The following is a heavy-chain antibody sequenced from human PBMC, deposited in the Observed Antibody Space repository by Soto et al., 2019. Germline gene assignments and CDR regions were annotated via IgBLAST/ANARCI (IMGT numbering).Heavy chain of an antibody. J-gene: IGHJ4*02. V-gene: IGHV3-53*01. Sequence: EVQLVESGGGLIQPGGSLRLSCAASGFTVSSKYMTWVRQAPGKGLEWVSVIYGGGTTYYADSVKGRFTISRDNSKNQLYLQVNSLRAEDTAVYYCVQTTGWPGFDFWGQGTLVTVSS. CDR2: IYGGGTT. CDR3: VQTTGWPGFDF. CDR1: GFTVSSKY. D-gene: IGHD6-19*01.